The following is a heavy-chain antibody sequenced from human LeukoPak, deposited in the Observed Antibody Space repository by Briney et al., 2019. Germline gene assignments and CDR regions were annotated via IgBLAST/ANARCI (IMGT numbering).Heavy chain of an antibody. J-gene: IGHJ4*02. V-gene: IGHV3-21*01. CDR1: GFTFSSYS. CDR2: ISSSSSYI. D-gene: IGHD1-26*01. Sequence: GGSLRLSCAASGFTFSSYSMNWVRQAPGKGLEWVSSISSSSSYIYYADSVKGRFTISRDNAKDSLYLQMNSLRAEDTAVYYCARDGRGAFDYWGQGTLVTVSS. CDR3: ARDGRGAFDY.